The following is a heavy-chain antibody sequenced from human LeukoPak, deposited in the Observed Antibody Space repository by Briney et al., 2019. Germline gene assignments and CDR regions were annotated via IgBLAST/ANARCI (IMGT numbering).Heavy chain of an antibody. J-gene: IGHJ4*02. Sequence: GGSLRLSCAASGFTFANYVTHWVRQAPGKGLEWVAVTSPDEGLKFYADSVKGRFTISRDNSKKTLYLQMNSLRAEDTAVYYCAKDVSTNCVGDCPPDYWGQGTLVTVSS. CDR3: AKDVSTNCVGDCPPDY. CDR2: TSPDEGLK. V-gene: IGHV3-30*04. D-gene: IGHD2-21*02. CDR1: GFTFANYV.